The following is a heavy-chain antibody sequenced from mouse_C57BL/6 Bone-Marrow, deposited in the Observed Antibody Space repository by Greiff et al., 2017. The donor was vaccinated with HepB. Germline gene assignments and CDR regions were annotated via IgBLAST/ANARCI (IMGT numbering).Heavy chain of an antibody. V-gene: IGHV1-7*01. CDR3: ARFPNPLITTVVAPMDY. CDR2: INPSSGYT. D-gene: IGHD1-1*01. CDR1: GYTFTSYW. J-gene: IGHJ4*01. Sequence: VKLMESGAELAKPGASVKLSCKASGYTFTSYWMHWVKQRPGQGLEWIGYINPSSGYTKYNQKFKDKATLTADKSSSTAYMQLSSLTYEDSAVYYCARFPNPLITTVVAPMDYWGQGTSVTVSS.